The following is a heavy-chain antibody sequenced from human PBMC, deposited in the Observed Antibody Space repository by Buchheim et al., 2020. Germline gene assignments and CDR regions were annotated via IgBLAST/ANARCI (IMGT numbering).Heavy chain of an antibody. CDR3: ARTVVPAAIWGYFDL. CDR2: IYYSGST. Sequence: QLQLQESGPGLVKPSETLSLTCTVSGGSISSSNYYWGWIRQPPGKGLEWIGYIYYSGSTNYNPSLKSRVTISVDTSKNQFSLKLSSVTAADTAVYYCARTVVPAAIWGYFDLWGRGTL. D-gene: IGHD2-2*02. V-gene: IGHV4-61*05. J-gene: IGHJ2*01. CDR1: GGSISSSNYY.